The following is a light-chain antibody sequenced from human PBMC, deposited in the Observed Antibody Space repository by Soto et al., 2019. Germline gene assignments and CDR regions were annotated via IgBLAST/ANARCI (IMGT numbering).Light chain of an antibody. CDR2: DAS. CDR3: QQRSNWPLT. J-gene: IGKJ4*01. V-gene: IGKV3-11*01. Sequence: EIVLTQSPATLSLSPGERATLSCRASQSVSSYLAWYQQKPGQAPRLLIYDASNRATGIPARFSGSGSGTDFTLTISILEPEDFPVYYCQQRSNWPLTFGRGTKVEIK. CDR1: QSVSSY.